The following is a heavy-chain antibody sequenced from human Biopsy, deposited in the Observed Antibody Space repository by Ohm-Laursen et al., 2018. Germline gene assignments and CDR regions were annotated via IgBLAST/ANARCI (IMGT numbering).Heavy chain of an antibody. Sequence: PSETLSLTCTVSGVSINGGRYYWNWIRQPPGKGLEWIGYIYYSGTTDYGPSLKSRVTISIDKSKNQFFLKLSSVTAEDTAVYYCARDDAVTVIRGLYYWGQGALVTVSS. CDR3: ARDDAVTVIRGLYY. J-gene: IGHJ4*02. D-gene: IGHD2-21*02. V-gene: IGHV4-61*01. CDR2: IYYSGTT. CDR1: GVSINGGRYY.